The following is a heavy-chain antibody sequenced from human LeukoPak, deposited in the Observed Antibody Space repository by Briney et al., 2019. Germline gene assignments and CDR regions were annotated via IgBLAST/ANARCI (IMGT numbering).Heavy chain of an antibody. J-gene: IGHJ5*02. Sequence: SQTLSLTCTVSGGSISSGSNYWSWIRQPAGKGLEWIGRIYTSGSTNYNPSLKSRVTISRDTSKNQFSLKLSSVTAADTAVYYCARDGISMIAWGQGTLVTVSS. CDR3: ARDGISMIA. CDR2: IYTSGST. V-gene: IGHV4-61*02. CDR1: GGSISSGSNY. D-gene: IGHD3-22*01.